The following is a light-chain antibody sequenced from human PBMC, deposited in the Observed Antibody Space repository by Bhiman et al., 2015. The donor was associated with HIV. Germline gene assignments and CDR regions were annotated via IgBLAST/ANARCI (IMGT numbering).Light chain of an antibody. CDR3: QVWDSGTAV. V-gene: IGLV3-21*01. Sequence: SYVLTQPPSVSVAPGKTARITCGGNNIGSKSVHWYQQKPGQAPVLVIYYDSDRPSGIPERFSGSNSGNTATLTISRVEAGDEADYYCQVWDSGTAVFGTGTKVTVL. J-gene: IGLJ1*01. CDR1: NIGSKS. CDR2: YDS.